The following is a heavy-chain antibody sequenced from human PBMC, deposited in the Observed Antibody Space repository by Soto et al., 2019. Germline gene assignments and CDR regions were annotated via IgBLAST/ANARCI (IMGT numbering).Heavy chain of an antibody. D-gene: IGHD3-16*01. Sequence: GGSLRLSCAASGFTFSSYAMSWVRQAPGKGLEWVSAISGSGGSTYYADSVKGRFTISRDNSKNTLYLQMNSLRAEDTAVYYCANLRGTFGPQSPAFDIWGQGTMVTVSS. V-gene: IGHV3-23*01. CDR2: ISGSGGST. CDR1: GFTFSSYA. J-gene: IGHJ3*02. CDR3: ANLRGTFGPQSPAFDI.